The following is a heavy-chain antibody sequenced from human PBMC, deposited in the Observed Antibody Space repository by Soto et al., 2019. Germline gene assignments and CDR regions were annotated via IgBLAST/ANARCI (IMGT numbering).Heavy chain of an antibody. CDR1: GYTFTSYG. CDR2: ISAYNGNT. J-gene: IGHJ6*02. CDR3: ARDRSEYCGGGSCNQNYYYYGIDI. V-gene: IGHV1-18*04. Sequence: ASAKVSCKASGYTFTSYGISWVRQAPGQGLEWMGWISAYNGNTNYAQKLQGRVTMTTDTSTSTAYMELRSLRSDDTAVYYCARDRSEYCGGGSCNQNYYYYGIDIWGQETTVTVSS. D-gene: IGHD2-15*01.